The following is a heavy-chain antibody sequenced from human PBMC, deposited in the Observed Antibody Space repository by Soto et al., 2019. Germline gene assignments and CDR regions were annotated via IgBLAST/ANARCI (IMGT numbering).Heavy chain of an antibody. CDR2: IYYSGST. J-gene: IGHJ4*02. Sequence: PSETLSLTCTVSGGSVSSGSYYWSWIRQPPGKGLEWIGYIYYSGSTNYNPSLKSRVTISVDTSKNQSSLKLSSVTAADTAVYYCARGVDCSGYYYADYFDYWGQGTLVTVSS. D-gene: IGHD3-22*01. CDR3: ARGVDCSGYYYADYFDY. CDR1: GGSVSSGSYY. V-gene: IGHV4-61*01.